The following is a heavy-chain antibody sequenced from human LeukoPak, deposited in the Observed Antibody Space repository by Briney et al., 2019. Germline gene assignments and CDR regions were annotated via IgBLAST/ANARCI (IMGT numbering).Heavy chain of an antibody. D-gene: IGHD7-27*01. Sequence: GGSLRLSCAASGFTFTSYGMHWVRQAPGKGLEWVAVIWYDGSNKYYADFVKGRFTISRDNSKNTLYLQMNSLRVEDTAVYYCAKGVGNYYYYMDVWGKGTTATVSS. CDR2: IWYDGSNK. CDR3: AKGVGNYYYYMDV. CDR1: GFTFTSYG. V-gene: IGHV3-33*06. J-gene: IGHJ6*03.